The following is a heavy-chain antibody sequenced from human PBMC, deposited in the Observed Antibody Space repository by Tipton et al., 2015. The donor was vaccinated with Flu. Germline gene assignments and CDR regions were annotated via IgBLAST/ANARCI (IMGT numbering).Heavy chain of an antibody. J-gene: IGHJ4*02. CDR1: GGSISSGSYY. CDR3: AGGGYESGSYGCFDY. CDR2: IYTSGST. V-gene: IGHV4-61*02. D-gene: IGHD1-26*01. Sequence: TLSLTCTVSGGSISSGSYYWSWIRQPAGKGLEWIGRIYTSGSTNYNPSLKRRVTISVDTSKNQFSLQLSSVAAADTAVYYCAGGGYESGSYGCFDYWGQGTLGTVSS.